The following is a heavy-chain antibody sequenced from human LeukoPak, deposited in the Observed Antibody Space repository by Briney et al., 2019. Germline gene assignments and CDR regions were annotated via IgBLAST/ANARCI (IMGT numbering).Heavy chain of an antibody. J-gene: IGHJ4*02. CDR1: GVSISNYH. V-gene: IGHV4-4*07. CDR3: ARDIYGDDGHHPFDY. D-gene: IGHD2/OR15-2a*01. CDR2: IYASGST. Sequence: KPSETLSLTCSGSGVSISNYHWNWLRQPAGKGLEWIGRIYASGSTDYNPSLKSRVTISMDKSKNHFSLNLKSVTAADTAFYYCARDIYGDDGHHPFDYWGQGIQVTVSS.